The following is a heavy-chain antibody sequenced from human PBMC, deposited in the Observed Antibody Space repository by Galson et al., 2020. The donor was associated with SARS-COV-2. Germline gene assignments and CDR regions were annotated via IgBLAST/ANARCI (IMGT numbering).Heavy chain of an antibody. D-gene: IGHD2-2*01. CDR2: INPNSGVT. CDR1: GYTFTGYY. CDR3: AREAGLGYCSSSTCPHYYYAMDV. Sequence: GESLKISCKASGYTFTGYYMHWVRQAPGQGPEWMGWINPNSGVTKYAQKFQGRVTMTRDTSISTAYIELSGLRSDDTAVYYCAREAGLGYCSSSTCPHYYYAMDVWGQGTTVTVSS. V-gene: IGHV1-2*02. J-gene: IGHJ6*02.